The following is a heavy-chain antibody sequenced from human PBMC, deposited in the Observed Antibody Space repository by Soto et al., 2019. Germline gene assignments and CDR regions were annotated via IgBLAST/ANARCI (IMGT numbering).Heavy chain of an antibody. J-gene: IGHJ4*02. CDR2: ISAHNGNT. Sequence: QVHLVQSGAEVKKPGASVKVSCKGSGYTFTTYGITWVRQAPGQGLEWMGWISAHNGNTNYAQKIPGSVTVTRDTSTSTADRELRSRRSDDEAVYNCAKGRYGDYWGQGALVSVSS. D-gene: IGHD1-1*01. CDR1: GYTFTTYG. CDR3: AKGRYGDY. V-gene: IGHV1-18*01.